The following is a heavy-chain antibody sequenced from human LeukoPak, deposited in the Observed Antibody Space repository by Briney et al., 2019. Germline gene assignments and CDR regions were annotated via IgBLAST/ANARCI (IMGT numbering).Heavy chain of an antibody. CDR1: GGSISSYY. Sequence: PSETLSLTCTVSGGSISSYYWSWIRQPPGKGLEWIGYIYYSGSTNYNPSLKSRVTISVDTSKNQFSLKLSSVTAADTAVYYCARSDWYSGYYSNWSQGTLVTVSS. V-gene: IGHV4-59*01. CDR3: ARSDWYSGYYSN. J-gene: IGHJ4*02. D-gene: IGHD3-22*01. CDR2: IYYSGST.